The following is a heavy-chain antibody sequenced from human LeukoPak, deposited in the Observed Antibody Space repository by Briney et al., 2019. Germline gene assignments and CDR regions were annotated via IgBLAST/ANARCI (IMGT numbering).Heavy chain of an antibody. J-gene: IGHJ4*02. V-gene: IGHV3-64D*06. Sequence: PGGSLRLSCSASGFSFSSYTMHWVRQAPGKGLEYVSGISSNGVNTYYPDSVKGRFTISRDNSKNTLYLQMSSLRPEDTAVYSCVKGDVYTSSGLDYWGQGTLVCVSS. CDR3: VKGDVYTSSGLDY. CDR2: ISSNGVNT. CDR1: GFSFSSYT. D-gene: IGHD3-16*01.